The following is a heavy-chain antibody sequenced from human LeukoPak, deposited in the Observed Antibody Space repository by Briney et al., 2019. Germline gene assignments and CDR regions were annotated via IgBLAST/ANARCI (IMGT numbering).Heavy chain of an antibody. CDR3: ARQVTGQRYFDY. J-gene: IGHJ4*02. CDR1: GGSISSGDYS. CDR2: IYYSGST. V-gene: IGHV4-30-4*01. Sequence: PSQTLSLTCTVSGGSISSGDYSWSWIRQPPGKGLEWIGYIYYSGSTNYNPSLKSRVTISVDTSKNQFSLKLSSVTAADTAVYYCARQVTGQRYFDYWGQGTLVTVSS. D-gene: IGHD6-25*01.